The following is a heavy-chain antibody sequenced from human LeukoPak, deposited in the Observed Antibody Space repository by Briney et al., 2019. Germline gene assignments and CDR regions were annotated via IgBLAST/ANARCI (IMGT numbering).Heavy chain of an antibody. CDR2: IYYNGST. V-gene: IGHV4-61*05. D-gene: IGHD3-3*01. CDR1: GGSISSSSYY. CDR3: ARGSNVYDFWSGYSASSYFDY. J-gene: IGHJ4*02. Sequence: PSETLSLTCTVSGGSISSSSYYWGWIRQPPGNGLEWIGYIYYNGSTNYNPSLKSRVTISVDTSKNQFSLKLSSVTAADTAVYYCARGSNVYDFWSGYSASSYFDYWGQGTLVTVSS.